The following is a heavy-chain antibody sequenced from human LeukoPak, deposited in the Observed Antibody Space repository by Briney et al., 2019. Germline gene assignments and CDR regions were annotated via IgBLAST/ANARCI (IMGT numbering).Heavy chain of an antibody. CDR3: STDQTSAQTFGGVIFAPRYFDY. CDR1: GFTFSNAW. J-gene: IGHJ4*02. Sequence: GGSLRLSCAASGFTFSNAWMRWVPQAPGKGLKWVGRIKSKTDGGTTDYAAPVKGRFTISRDDSKNTLYLQMNSLKTEDTAVYICSTDQTSAQTFGGVIFAPRYFDYWRQGTLLTVSS. V-gene: IGHV3-15*01. CDR2: IKSKTDGGTT. D-gene: IGHD3-16*02.